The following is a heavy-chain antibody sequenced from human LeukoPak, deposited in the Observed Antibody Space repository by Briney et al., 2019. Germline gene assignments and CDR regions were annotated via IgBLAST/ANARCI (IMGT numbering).Heavy chain of an antibody. J-gene: IGHJ4*02. CDR1: GGSISSSSYY. CDR2: IYYSGST. D-gene: IGHD3-3*01. CDR3: ARESYDFWSGYILAYYFDY. Sequence: SGTLSLTCTVSGGSISSSSYYWGWIRQPPGKGLEWIGSIYYSGSTYYNPPLKSRVTISVDTSKNQFSLKLSSVTAADTAVYYCARESYDFWSGYILAYYFDYWGQGTLVTVSS. V-gene: IGHV4-39*02.